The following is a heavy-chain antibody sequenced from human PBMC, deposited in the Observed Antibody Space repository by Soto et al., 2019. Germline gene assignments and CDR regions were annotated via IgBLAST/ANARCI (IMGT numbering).Heavy chain of an antibody. Sequence: GGSLRLSCSASVFTFYSYAMTWVRQAPGKGLEWVSIISSGGDGTYYADSVKGRFIMSRDNSKNTLNLQMNNLRAEDTAVYYCAKPSGHHPIHWFDPWGPGTLHTASA. J-gene: IGHJ5*02. CDR2: ISSGGDGT. V-gene: IGHV3-23*01. CDR3: AKPSGHHPIHWFDP. D-gene: IGHD3-3*01. CDR1: VFTFYSYA.